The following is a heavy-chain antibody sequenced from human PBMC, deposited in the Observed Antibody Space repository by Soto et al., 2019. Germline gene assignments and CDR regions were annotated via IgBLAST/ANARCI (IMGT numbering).Heavy chain of an antibody. V-gene: IGHV2-5*02. CDR2: IYWDDDI. CDR1: GVSLTTNGVG. CDR3: AHRSGGPSNV. J-gene: IGHJ4*01. Sequence: QITLKESGPTLMKPTQTLTLTCTLSGVSLTTNGVGVDWIRQPPGKALEWLALIYWDDDILYSPSLKNRLTITKDISKNQVVLTVTNTDSVDTATYYCAHRSGGPSNVWGQGTLVTVSS. D-gene: IGHD1-26*01.